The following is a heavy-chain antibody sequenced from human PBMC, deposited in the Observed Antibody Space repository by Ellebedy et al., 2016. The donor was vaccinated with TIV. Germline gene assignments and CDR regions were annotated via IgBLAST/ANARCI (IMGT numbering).Heavy chain of an antibody. V-gene: IGHV1-18*01. Sequence: AASVKVSCKASGYTFNTYGIGWVRQAPGQGLEWMGWINAYNGNTNYSQNFQGRLSMTMDTSTRTAYMELKSLRYYDTAVYYCARRVVVVEHSWLDPWGQGTLVTVSS. J-gene: IGHJ5*02. D-gene: IGHD2-15*01. CDR3: ARRVVVVEHSWLDP. CDR2: INAYNGNT. CDR1: GYTFNTYG.